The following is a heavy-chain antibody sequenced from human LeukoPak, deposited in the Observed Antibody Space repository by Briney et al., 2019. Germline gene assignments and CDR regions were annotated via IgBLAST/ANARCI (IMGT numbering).Heavy chain of an antibody. D-gene: IGHD1-26*01. V-gene: IGHV1-46*01. CDR3: ARRVGATSAFDI. J-gene: IGHJ3*02. CDR1: GYTFTSYY. CDR2: IDPWGGST. Sequence: VASVKVSCKASGYTFTSYYMHWVRQAPGQGLEWMGIIDPWGGSTSYARKFQGRVTMTSDTSTSTVYMELSSLGSEDTAVYYCARRVGATSAFDIWGQGTMVTVSS.